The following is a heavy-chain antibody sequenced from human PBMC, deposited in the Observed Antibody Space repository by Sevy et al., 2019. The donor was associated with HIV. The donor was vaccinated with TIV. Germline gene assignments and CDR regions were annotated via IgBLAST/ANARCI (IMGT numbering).Heavy chain of an antibody. Sequence: GGSLRLSCSASGFTFRSFSMHWVRQAPGKGLEWVAAIWYDGRTKQYADSVKGRFTISRDNTKNMLNLEMNSVRAEDTALYSWAQDSARVIVPTAGFDSWGQGTVVTVSS. CDR2: IWYDGRTK. CDR1: GFTFRSFS. D-gene: IGHD1-1*01. CDR3: AQDSARVIVPTAGFDS. V-gene: IGHV3-33*03. J-gene: IGHJ5*01.